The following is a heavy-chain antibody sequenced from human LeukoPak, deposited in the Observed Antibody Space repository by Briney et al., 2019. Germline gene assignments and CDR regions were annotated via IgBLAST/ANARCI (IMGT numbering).Heavy chain of an antibody. CDR2: INHSGST. D-gene: IGHD3-22*01. CDR3: ATYYYDSSGYHDY. CDR1: GGSISSYY. Sequence: PSETLSLTCTVSGGSISSYYWSWIRQPAGKGLEWIGEINHSGSTNYNPSLKSRVTISVDTSKNQFSLKLSSVTAADTAVYYCATYYYDSSGYHDYWGQGTLVTVSS. V-gene: IGHV4-34*01. J-gene: IGHJ4*02.